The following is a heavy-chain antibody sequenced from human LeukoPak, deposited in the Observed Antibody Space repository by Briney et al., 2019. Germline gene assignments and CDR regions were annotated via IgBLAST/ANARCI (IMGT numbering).Heavy chain of an antibody. Sequence: PSETLSLTCTVSGGSLSSYYWSWIRQPPGKGLDCIGYIYYSGSTNYNLSLKSRVTISIDTSKNQFSLKLSSVTAADTAVYYCARYYSSNWYFDYWGQGTLVTVSS. CDR1: GGSLSSYY. V-gene: IGHV4-59*08. CDR3: ARYYSSNWYFDY. CDR2: IYYSGST. D-gene: IGHD6-13*01. J-gene: IGHJ4*02.